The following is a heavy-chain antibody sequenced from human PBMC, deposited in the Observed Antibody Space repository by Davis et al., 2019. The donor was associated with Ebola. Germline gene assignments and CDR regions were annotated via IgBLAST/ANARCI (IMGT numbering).Heavy chain of an antibody. CDR2: INHSGST. D-gene: IGHD5-18*01. Sequence: MPSETLSLTCAVYGGSFSGYYWSWIRQPPGKGLEWIGEINHSGSTNYNPSLKSRVTISVDTSKNQFSLKLSSVTAADTAVYYCAAMGPWEGMDVWGQGTTVTVSS. V-gene: IGHV4-34*01. J-gene: IGHJ6*02. CDR1: GGSFSGYY. CDR3: AAMGPWEGMDV.